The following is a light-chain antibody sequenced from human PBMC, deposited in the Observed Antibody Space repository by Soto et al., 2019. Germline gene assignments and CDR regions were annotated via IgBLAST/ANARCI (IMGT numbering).Light chain of an antibody. Sequence: QSVLTQPASVSGSPGQSITISCTGTSSDVGSYNLVSWYQQYPGKAPKLMIYEGSKRPSGVSDRFSGSKSGNTASLTISGLQAEDEADYYCRSYAGTSTVVFGGGTKLTVL. CDR1: SSDVGSYNL. V-gene: IGLV2-23*01. CDR3: RSYAGTSTVV. J-gene: IGLJ2*01. CDR2: EGS.